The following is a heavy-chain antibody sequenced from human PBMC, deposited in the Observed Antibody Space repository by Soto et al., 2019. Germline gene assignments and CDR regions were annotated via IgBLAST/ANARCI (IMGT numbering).Heavy chain of an antibody. Sequence: EVQLVESGGGLVQPGESLRLSCAASGFTFSDYWMTWVRQAPGKGLEWVANIKKDESKKSYLDSVRGRFTISRDNARNSLYLQMDSLRSEDTALYYCARDVSPGSGPYYLDAFDMGGKGTMVTVSS. CDR2: IKKDESKK. CDR1: GFTFSDYW. V-gene: IGHV3-7*04. J-gene: IGHJ3*02. CDR3: ARDVSPGSGPYYLDAFDM. D-gene: IGHD3-22*01.